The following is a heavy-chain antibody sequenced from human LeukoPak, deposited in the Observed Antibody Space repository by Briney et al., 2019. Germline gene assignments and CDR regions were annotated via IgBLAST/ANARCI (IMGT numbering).Heavy chain of an antibody. CDR2: ISYDGSNK. J-gene: IGHJ4*02. CDR3: AKGPFDWLLDDLTFDY. V-gene: IGHV3-30*18. CDR1: GFTFSSYS. Sequence: GGSLRLSCAASGFTFSSYSMHWVRQAPGKGLEWVAVISYDGSNKYYADSVKGRFTISRDNSKNTLYLQMNSLRAEDTAVYYCAKGPFDWLLDDLTFDYWGQGTLVTVSS. D-gene: IGHD3-9*01.